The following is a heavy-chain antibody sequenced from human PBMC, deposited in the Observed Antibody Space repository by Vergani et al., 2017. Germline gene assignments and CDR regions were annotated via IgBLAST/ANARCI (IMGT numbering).Heavy chain of an antibody. J-gene: IGHJ1*01. Sequence: QVQLVQSGAEVKKPGSSVKVSCKASGGTFSSYAISWVRQAPGQGLEWMGGIIPIFGTANYAQKFQGRVTITAEEATSTAYMELRSLRSEDTAVNYCAGGADYDLAEYFQQWGQGTLVTVSS. CDR1: GGTFSSYA. V-gene: IGHV1-69*12. D-gene: IGHD4-17*01. CDR2: IIPIFGTA. CDR3: AGGADYDLAEYFQQ.